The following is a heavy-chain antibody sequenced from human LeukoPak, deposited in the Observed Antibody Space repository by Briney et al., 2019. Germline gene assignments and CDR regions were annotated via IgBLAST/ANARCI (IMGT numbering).Heavy chain of an antibody. D-gene: IGHD4-17*01. CDR1: GFTVSSNY. CDR3: ARPSPKDYGAFDI. Sequence: GGSLRLSCAASGFTVSSNYMSWVRQAPGKGLEWVSVIYSGGSTYYADSVKGRFTISGDNSKNTLYLQMNSLRAEDTAVYYCARPSPKDYGAFDIWGQGTMVTVSS. J-gene: IGHJ3*02. CDR2: IYSGGST. V-gene: IGHV3-66*04.